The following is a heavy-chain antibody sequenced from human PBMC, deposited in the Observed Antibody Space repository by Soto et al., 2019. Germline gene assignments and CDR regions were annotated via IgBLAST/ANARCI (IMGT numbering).Heavy chain of an antibody. CDR3: ARTIHYYDSGASNY. CDR2: ISSSSGTI. J-gene: IGHJ4*02. CDR1: GFTFRSSD. Sequence: GSLRLSCAASGFTFRSSDMNWVRQAAGKGLQWVSYISSSSGTIYYADSVKGRFTISRDNAKNSLYLQMNSLRDEDTAVYYCARTIHYYDSGASNYWGQGTLVTVSS. V-gene: IGHV3-48*02. D-gene: IGHD3-22*01.